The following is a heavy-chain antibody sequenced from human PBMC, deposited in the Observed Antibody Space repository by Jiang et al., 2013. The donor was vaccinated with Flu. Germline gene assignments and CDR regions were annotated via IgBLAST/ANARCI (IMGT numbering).Heavy chain of an antibody. J-gene: IGHJ6*02. Sequence: GSGLVKPSQTLSLTCTVSGGSISSGGYYWSWIRQHPGKGLEWIGYIYYSGSTYYNPSLKSRVTISVDTSKNQFSLKLSSVTAADTAVYYCARDWNVEELGYYYGMDVWGQGTTVTVSS. D-gene: IGHD1-1*01. CDR2: IYYSGST. CDR3: ARDWNVEELGYYYGMDV. V-gene: IGHV4-31*03. CDR1: GGSISSGGYY.